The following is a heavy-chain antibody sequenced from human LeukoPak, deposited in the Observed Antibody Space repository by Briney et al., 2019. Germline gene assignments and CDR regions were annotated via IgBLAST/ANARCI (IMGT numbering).Heavy chain of an antibody. Sequence: PSGTLSLTCTVPGGSISSYYWSWIRQHPGKGLEWIGYIYYSGSTYYNPSLKSRVTISVDTSKNQFSLKLSSVTAADTAVYYCGVRGSYSSLEYWGQGTLVTVSS. CDR3: GVRGSYSSLEY. CDR2: IYYSGST. V-gene: IGHV4-59*04. J-gene: IGHJ4*02. CDR1: GGSISSYY. D-gene: IGHD1-26*01.